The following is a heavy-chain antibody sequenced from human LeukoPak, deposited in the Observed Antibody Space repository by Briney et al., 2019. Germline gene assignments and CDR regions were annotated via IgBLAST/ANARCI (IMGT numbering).Heavy chain of an antibody. CDR3: ARQPPYSSSWFDY. J-gene: IGHJ4*02. CDR1: GGSFSGYY. D-gene: IGHD6-13*01. Sequence: SETLSLTCAVYGGSFSGYYWSWIRQPPGKGLEWIGEINHSGSTNYSPSLKSRVTISVDTSKNQFSLKLSSVTAADTAVYYCARQPPYSSSWFDYWGQGTLVTVSS. CDR2: INHSGST. V-gene: IGHV4-34*01.